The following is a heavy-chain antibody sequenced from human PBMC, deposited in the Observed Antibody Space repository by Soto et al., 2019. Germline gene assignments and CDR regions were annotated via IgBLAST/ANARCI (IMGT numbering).Heavy chain of an antibody. V-gene: IGHV3-30*18. D-gene: IGHD2-21*01. CDR2: ISYDGSNK. CDR1: GFTFSSYG. J-gene: IGHJ4*02. Sequence: QVQLVESGGGVVQPGRSLRLSCAASGFTFSSYGMHWVRQAPGKGLEWVAVISYDGSNKYYADSVKGRFTISRDNSKNTLYLQMNSLRAEDMAVYYCAKGGRDSYHGIHDYWGQGTLVTVSS. CDR3: AKGGRDSYHGIHDY.